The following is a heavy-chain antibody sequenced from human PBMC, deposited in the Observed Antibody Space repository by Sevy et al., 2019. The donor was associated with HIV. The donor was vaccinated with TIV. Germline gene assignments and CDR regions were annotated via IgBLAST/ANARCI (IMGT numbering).Heavy chain of an antibody. Sequence: SETLSLTCTVSGGSISSNGFYWNWIRQHPGKGLGWIGNVYYSGTTYYNPSLKSRVSISVDTSKNQFSLSLRSVTAADTAVYFCARVAPSSSSWYRTTYGMDVWGQGTTVTVSS. CDR3: ARVAPSSSSWYRTTYGMDV. J-gene: IGHJ6*02. CDR1: GGSISSNGFY. CDR2: VYYSGTT. V-gene: IGHV4-31*03. D-gene: IGHD6-13*01.